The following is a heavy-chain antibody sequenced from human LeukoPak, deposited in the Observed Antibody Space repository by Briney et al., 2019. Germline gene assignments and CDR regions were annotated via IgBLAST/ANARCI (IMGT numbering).Heavy chain of an antibody. Sequence: KAGGSLRLSCAASGFNFNTYTMNWVRKAQGKGLEWVSSISSDSSYIYYADAVHGRFTVSRDNAKYSLYLQMNSLRAEDTAVYYCVRGSYGAYDYWGQGSLVTVSS. J-gene: IGHJ4*02. D-gene: IGHD4-17*01. CDR2: ISSDSSYI. V-gene: IGHV3-21*01. CDR3: VRGSYGAYDY. CDR1: GFNFNTYT.